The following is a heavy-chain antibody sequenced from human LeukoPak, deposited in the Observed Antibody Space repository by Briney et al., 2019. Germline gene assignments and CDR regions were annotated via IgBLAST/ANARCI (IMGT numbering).Heavy chain of an antibody. CDR1: GGSISSYY. J-gene: IGHJ4*02. CDR2: IYYSGST. CDR3: ARHYGSGRPTDY. Sequence: SETLSLTCTVSGGSISSYYWSWIRQPPGKGLEWIGYIYYSGSTNYNPSLKSRVTISVDTSKNQFSLKLSSVTAADTAVYYCARHYGSGRPTDYWGQGTLVTVSS. D-gene: IGHD3-10*01. V-gene: IGHV4-59*01.